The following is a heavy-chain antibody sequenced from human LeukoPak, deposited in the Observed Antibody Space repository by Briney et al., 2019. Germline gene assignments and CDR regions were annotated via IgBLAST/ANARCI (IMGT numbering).Heavy chain of an antibody. D-gene: IGHD4-11*01. CDR1: GYTFTGYY. V-gene: IGHV1-2*02. CDR2: INPNSGGT. J-gene: IGHJ4*02. Sequence: ASVKVSCKASGYTFTGYYMHWVRQAPGQGLEWMGWINPNSGGTNYAQKFQGRVTMTRDTSISTAYMELGRLRSDDTAVYYCARDGLRYSNPLDYWGQGTLVTVSS. CDR3: ARDGLRYSNPLDY.